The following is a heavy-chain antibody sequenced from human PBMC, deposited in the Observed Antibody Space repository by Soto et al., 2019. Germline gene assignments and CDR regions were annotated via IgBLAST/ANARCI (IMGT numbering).Heavy chain of an antibody. Sequence: GGSLRLSCAASGFTFSGSAMHWVRQASGKGLEWVGRIRSKANSYATAYAASVKGRFTISRDDSKNTAYLQMNSLKTEDTAVYYCTRLGIVGATTDYWGQGTLVTVSP. J-gene: IGHJ4*02. V-gene: IGHV3-73*01. CDR1: GFTFSGSA. CDR3: TRLGIVGATTDY. CDR2: IRSKANSYAT. D-gene: IGHD1-26*01.